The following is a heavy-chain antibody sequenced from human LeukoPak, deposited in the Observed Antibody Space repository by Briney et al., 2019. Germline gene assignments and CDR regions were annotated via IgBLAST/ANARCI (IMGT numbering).Heavy chain of an antibody. CDR3: ARSFTSFGVVIP. D-gene: IGHD3-3*01. Sequence: GGSLRLSCAASGFTFSSYSMNWVRQAPGKGLEWVSSISSSSSYIYYADSVKGRFTISRGNAKNSLYLQMNSLRAEDTAVYYCARSFTSFGVVIPWGQGTLVTVSS. CDR2: ISSSSSYI. J-gene: IGHJ5*02. V-gene: IGHV3-21*01. CDR1: GFTFSSYS.